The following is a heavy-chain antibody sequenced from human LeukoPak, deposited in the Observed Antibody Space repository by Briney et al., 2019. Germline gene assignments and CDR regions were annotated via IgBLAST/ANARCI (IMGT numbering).Heavy chain of an antibody. CDR3: ARSRRRAWFGELLSSPYGMDV. D-gene: IGHD3-10*01. CDR2: ISSSSSTI. J-gene: IGHJ6*02. CDR1: GFTFSSYS. Sequence: PGGSLRLSCAASGFTFSSYSMNWVRQAPGKGLEWVSYISSSSSTIYYADPVKGRFTISRDNAKTSLYLQMNSLRAEDTAVYYCARSRRRAWFGELLSSPYGMDVWGQGTTVTVSS. V-gene: IGHV3-48*01.